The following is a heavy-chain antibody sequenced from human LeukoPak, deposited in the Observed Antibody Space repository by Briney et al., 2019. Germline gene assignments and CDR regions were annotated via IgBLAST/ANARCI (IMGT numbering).Heavy chain of an antibody. CDR1: GFTFSSYG. V-gene: IGHV3-30*18. CDR2: ISYDGSNK. J-gene: IGHJ4*02. CDR3: AKGGCTNGVCYNDY. D-gene: IGHD2-8*01. Sequence: GGSLRLSCAASGFTFSSYGMHWVRQAPGKGLEWVAVISYDGSNKYYADSVKGRFTISRDNSKNTLYLQMNSLRAEDTAVYYCAKGGCTNGVCYNDYGGQGTLVTGSS.